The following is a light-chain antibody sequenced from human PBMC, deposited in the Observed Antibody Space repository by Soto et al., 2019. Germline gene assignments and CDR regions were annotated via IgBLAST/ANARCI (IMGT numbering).Light chain of an antibody. Sequence: EIVMTQSPATLSVSPGERVTLSCRASQSVSSSLAWYQQKPGQAPRLLIYGASTRAIGIPARFSGSGSETEFTLTISSLQPEDFAVYYCQQYNNWWTFGQGTKVEIK. CDR1: QSVSSS. CDR3: QQYNNWWT. J-gene: IGKJ1*01. V-gene: IGKV3-15*01. CDR2: GAS.